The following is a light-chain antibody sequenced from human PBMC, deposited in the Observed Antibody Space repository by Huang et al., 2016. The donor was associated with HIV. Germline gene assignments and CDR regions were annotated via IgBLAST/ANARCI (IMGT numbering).Light chain of an antibody. CDR2: TAS. J-gene: IGKJ5*01. V-gene: IGKV1-39*01. Sequence: DIQMTQSPSSLSASVGDRVTITCRASQSISVYLNWYQQRPGKAPKVLIYTASSLQSGVPSRFSGSGSGTDFTLTINSLQPEDFATYYCQESYSGFAFGQGTRLEMK. CDR1: QSISVY. CDR3: QESYSGFA.